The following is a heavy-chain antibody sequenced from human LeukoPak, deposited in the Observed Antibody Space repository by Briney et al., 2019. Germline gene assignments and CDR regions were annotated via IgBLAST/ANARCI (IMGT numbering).Heavy chain of an antibody. CDR3: ARDVRVLYNYYMDV. CDR2: IYTGGTI. V-gene: IGHV4-4*07. Sequence: SETLSLICSVSGGSITSDYWSWIRQPAGKGLEWIGRIYTGGTINYNPSLQSRVTMSVDTSKRQVSLNLMSVTAADTAVYYCARDVRVLYNYYMDVWGKGTTVIVSS. CDR1: GGSITSDY. J-gene: IGHJ6*03.